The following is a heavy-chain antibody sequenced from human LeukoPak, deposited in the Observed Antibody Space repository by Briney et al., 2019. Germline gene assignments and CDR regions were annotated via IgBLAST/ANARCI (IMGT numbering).Heavy chain of an antibody. Sequence: GGSLRLSCAASGFTFSSYEMNWVRQAPGKGLEWVSYISSSGSTIYYADSVKGRFTISRDNAKNSLYLQMNSLRAEDTAVYYCARDRVVAATPYIDYWGQGTLVTVSS. V-gene: IGHV3-48*03. J-gene: IGHJ4*02. CDR1: GFTFSSYE. CDR3: ARDRVVAATPYIDY. CDR2: ISSSGSTI. D-gene: IGHD2-15*01.